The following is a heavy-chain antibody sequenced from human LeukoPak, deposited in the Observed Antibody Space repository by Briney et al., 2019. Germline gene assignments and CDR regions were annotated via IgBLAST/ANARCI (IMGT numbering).Heavy chain of an antibody. J-gene: IGHJ3*02. CDR2: IDSDGCST. V-gene: IGHV3-74*01. D-gene: IGHD3-3*01. CDR1: GFTFSDYC. Sequence: PGGSLRLSCAASGFTFSDYCLHWVRQAPGKGLVWVSRIDSDGCSTINADSVKGRFTISRDNAKNTVYRQMNSLRGGDTAVYYFARGCKIFGVVNDAFDIWGQGTMVTVSS. CDR3: ARGCKIFGVVNDAFDI.